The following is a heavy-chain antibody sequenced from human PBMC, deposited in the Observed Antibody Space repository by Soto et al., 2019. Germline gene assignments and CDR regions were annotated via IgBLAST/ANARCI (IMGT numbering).Heavy chain of an antibody. Sequence: QVQLVQSGAEVKKPGSSVKVSCKASGGTFSSYTISWVRQAPGQGLEWMGRIIPILGIANYAQKFQGRVTITADKSTSTAYTELSSLRSEETAVYYCARNYYSSEFTGAFDIWGQGTMVTVSS. CDR2: IIPILGIA. D-gene: IGHD6-19*01. J-gene: IGHJ3*02. CDR1: GGTFSSYT. V-gene: IGHV1-69*02. CDR3: ARNYYSSEFTGAFDI.